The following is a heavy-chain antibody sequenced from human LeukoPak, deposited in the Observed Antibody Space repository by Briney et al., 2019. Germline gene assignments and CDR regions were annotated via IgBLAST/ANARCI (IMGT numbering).Heavy chain of an antibody. Sequence: GRSLRLSCAASGFTFDDYAMHWVRQAPGKGLEWVSSINWNSGSIVYADSVKGRFTISRDNAKNSLYLQMNSLRTEDMALYHCAKANSYSSSSYFDYWGQGTLVTVSS. D-gene: IGHD6-6*01. CDR3: AKANSYSSSSYFDY. V-gene: IGHV3-9*03. CDR2: INWNSGSI. CDR1: GFTFDDYA. J-gene: IGHJ4*02.